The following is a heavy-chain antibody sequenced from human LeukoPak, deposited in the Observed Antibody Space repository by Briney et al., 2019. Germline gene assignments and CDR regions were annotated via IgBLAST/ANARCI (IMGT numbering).Heavy chain of an antibody. CDR2: ISSSSSYI. CDR3: AREGYDFWSGYAYYGMDV. D-gene: IGHD3-3*01. CDR1: GFTFSSYS. Sequence: GGSLRLSCAASGFTFSSYSMNWVRQAPGKGLEWVSSISSSSSYIYYADSVKGRFAISRDNAKNSLYLQMNSLRAEDTAVYYCAREGYDFWSGYAYYGMDVWGQGTTVTVSS. J-gene: IGHJ6*02. V-gene: IGHV3-21*01.